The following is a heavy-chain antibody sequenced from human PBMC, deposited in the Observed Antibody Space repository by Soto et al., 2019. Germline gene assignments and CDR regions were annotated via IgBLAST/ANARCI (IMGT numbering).Heavy chain of an antibody. CDR3: ARSLFKRFLEWSQDYYYYYMDV. Sequence: PSETLSLTCTVSGGSISSYYWSWIRQPPGKGLEWIGYIYYSGSTNYNPSLKSRVTISVDTSKNQFSLKLSSVTAADTAVYYCARSLFKRFLEWSQDYYYYYMDVWGKGTTVTVSS. J-gene: IGHJ6*03. V-gene: IGHV4-59*01. CDR2: IYYSGST. CDR1: GGSISSYY. D-gene: IGHD3-3*01.